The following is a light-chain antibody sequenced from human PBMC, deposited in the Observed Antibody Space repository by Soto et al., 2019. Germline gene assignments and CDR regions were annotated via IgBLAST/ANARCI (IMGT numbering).Light chain of an antibody. J-gene: IGLJ7*01. V-gene: IGLV1-47*01. CDR2: RNN. CDR1: SSNIGSNY. CDR3: AAWDDSLSRV. Sequence: QSALTQPPSASGTPGQRVTISCSGSSSNIGSNYVYWYQQLPGTAPKLLIYRNNQRPSGVPDRFSGSKSGTSASLAISGLRSEDEADYYCAAWDDSLSRVFGGGTQLTVL.